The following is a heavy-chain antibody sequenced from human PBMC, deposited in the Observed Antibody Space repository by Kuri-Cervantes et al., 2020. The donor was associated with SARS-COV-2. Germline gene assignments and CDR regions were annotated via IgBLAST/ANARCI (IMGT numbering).Heavy chain of an antibody. D-gene: IGHD5-24*01. J-gene: IGHJ4*02. V-gene: IGHV4-61*09. CDR3: GKVSWLQRWRRYSDS. CDR2: LDTSGST. CDR1: GVPVTGGTYS. Sequence: SQTLSLTCAVSGVPVTGGTYSWAWIRQPAGKGLEWIGHLDTSGSTTYNPSLRGRVTISLDPSNNQVSLSLTSTTAADTAVYYCGKVSWLQRWRRYSDSWGQGTLVTVSS.